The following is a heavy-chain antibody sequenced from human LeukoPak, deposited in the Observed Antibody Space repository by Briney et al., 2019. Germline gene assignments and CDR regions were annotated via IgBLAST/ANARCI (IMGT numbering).Heavy chain of an antibody. CDR1: GYTFTDYP. J-gene: IGHJ3*01. V-gene: IGHV7-4-1*02. CDR3: ARAGLTGSKVAFDV. Sequence: GASVRVSCTASGYTFTDYPMNWVRQAPGQGLEWMGWINSDTGNPTYAQGFTGHYVFSLDTSVSTAYLQIISLKAEDTAVYYCARAGLTGSKVAFDVWGQGTMVTVSS. D-gene: IGHD1-20*01. CDR2: INSDTGNP.